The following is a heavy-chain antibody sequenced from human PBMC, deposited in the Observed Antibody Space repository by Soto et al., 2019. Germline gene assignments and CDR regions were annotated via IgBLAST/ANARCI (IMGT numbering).Heavy chain of an antibody. Sequence: GGSLRLSCAASGFTFSSYWMSWVRQAPGKGLEWVANIKRDGSEKYYVDSVKGRFTISRDNAKNSLYLQMNSLRADAMAVYDCARVELRPFLFDYWGQGTLVTVSS. CDR3: ARVELRPFLFDY. V-gene: IGHV3-7*01. CDR1: GFTFSSYW. D-gene: IGHD1-26*01. CDR2: IKRDGSEK. J-gene: IGHJ4*02.